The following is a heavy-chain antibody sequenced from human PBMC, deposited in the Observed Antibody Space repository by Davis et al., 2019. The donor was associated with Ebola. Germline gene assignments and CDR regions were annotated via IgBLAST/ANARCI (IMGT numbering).Heavy chain of an antibody. V-gene: IGHV1-69*10. Sequence: SVKVSCKASGGSFSKYAMSWVRQAPGQGLEWMGGIIPMLGIPNYAQKFQGRLTITADESTNTAYMELSSLTSEDTAVYYCARPNGPLQIWSHPPMDFYYYYMDVWGKGTTVTVS. J-gene: IGHJ6*03. CDR1: GGSFSKYA. CDR3: ARPNGPLQIWSHPPMDFYYYYMDV. D-gene: IGHD5-24*01. CDR2: IIPMLGIP.